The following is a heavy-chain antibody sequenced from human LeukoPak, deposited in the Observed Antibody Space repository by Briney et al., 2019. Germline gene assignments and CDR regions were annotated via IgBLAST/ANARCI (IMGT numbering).Heavy chain of an antibody. CDR3: ARDLNVGVIYFDF. D-gene: IGHD3-16*01. CDR2: ISSGGSAI. Sequence: GGSLRLSCAASGFIFSNYEMNWVRQAPGKGLEWVSYISSGGSAIFYADSVKGRFTISRDNAKNSMYLDMNSLRVGDTAVYYCARDLNVGVIYFDFWGQGTLVTVSS. CDR1: GFIFSNYE. J-gene: IGHJ4*02. V-gene: IGHV3-48*03.